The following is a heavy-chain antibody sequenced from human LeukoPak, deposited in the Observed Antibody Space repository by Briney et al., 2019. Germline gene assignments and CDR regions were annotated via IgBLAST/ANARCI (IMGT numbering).Heavy chain of an antibody. CDR2: ISFDGDDK. CDR3: ARGGFYYDYSGTDY. CDR1: GFTFSSYA. J-gene: IGHJ4*02. D-gene: IGHD3-16*01. V-gene: IGHV3-30-3*01. Sequence: GRSLRLSCATSGFTFSSYAIHWVRQAPGKGLEWVSIISFDGDDKFYADSVKGRFTISRDNSKTTLYLQMNSLRTEDTAVYYCARGGFYYDYSGTDYWGQGTLVTVSS.